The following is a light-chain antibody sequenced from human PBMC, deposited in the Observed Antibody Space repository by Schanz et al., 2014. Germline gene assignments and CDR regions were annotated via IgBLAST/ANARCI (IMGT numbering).Light chain of an antibody. Sequence: QSALTQPPSASGSPGQSVTISCTGTSSDVGGYNYVSWYQQHPGKAPKLMIYEVTKRPSGVPDRFSGSKSGNTASLTVSGLQAEDESDYYCCSYAGSRWVFGGGTKVTVL. CDR1: SSDVGGYNY. CDR3: CSYAGSRWV. V-gene: IGLV2-8*01. J-gene: IGLJ3*02. CDR2: EVT.